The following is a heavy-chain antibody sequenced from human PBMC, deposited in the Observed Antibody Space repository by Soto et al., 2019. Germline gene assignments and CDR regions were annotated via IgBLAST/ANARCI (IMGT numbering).Heavy chain of an antibody. CDR1: GFTFSSYG. V-gene: IGHV3-30*18. CDR2: ISYDGSNK. D-gene: IGHD3-9*01. J-gene: IGHJ4*02. CDR3: AKLDFDYYFDY. Sequence: QVQLVESGGGVVQPGRSPRLSCAASGFTFSSYGMHWVRQAPGKGLEWVAVISYDGSNKYYADSVKGRFTISRDNSKNTLYLQMNSLRAEDTAVYYCAKLDFDYYFDYWGQGTLVTVSS.